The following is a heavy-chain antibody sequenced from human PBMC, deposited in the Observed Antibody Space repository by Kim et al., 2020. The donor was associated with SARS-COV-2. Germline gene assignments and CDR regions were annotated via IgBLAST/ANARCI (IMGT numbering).Heavy chain of an antibody. CDR3: AKDITLIRGAFDV. D-gene: IGHD3-10*01. CDR2: ISWNSDSI. CDR1: GFIFDDYA. J-gene: IGHJ3*01. Sequence: GGSLRLSCAASGFIFDDYAMHWVRQAPGKGLEWVSGISWNSDSIGYADSVKGRFTISRDNAKNSLYLQMNSLRAEDTALYYCAKDITLIRGAFDVWGQGTMVTVSS. V-gene: IGHV3-9*01.